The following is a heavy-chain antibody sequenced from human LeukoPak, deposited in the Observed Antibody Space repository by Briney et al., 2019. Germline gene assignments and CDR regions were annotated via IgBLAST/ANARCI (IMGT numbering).Heavy chain of an antibody. V-gene: IGHV3-7*01. D-gene: IGHD6-13*01. J-gene: IGHJ4*02. CDR2: IKKDGSEK. CDR1: GFTFSSYS. CDR3: ARDQRGIAAAGDY. Sequence: RSGGSLRLSCAASGFTFSSYSMSWVRQAPGKGLEWVANIKKDGSEKYYVDSVKGRFTISRDNAKTSLYLQMNSLRAEDTAVYYCARDQRGIAAAGDYWGQGTLVTVSS.